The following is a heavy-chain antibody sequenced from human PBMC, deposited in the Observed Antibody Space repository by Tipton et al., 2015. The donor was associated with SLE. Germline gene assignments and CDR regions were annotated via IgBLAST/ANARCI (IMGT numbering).Heavy chain of an antibody. Sequence: TLSLTCTVSGGSISNNSYHWSWIRQPAGKGLEWIGRIYTSGSTNYNPSLKSRATISVDTSKNQFSLKLTSVTAADTAVYYCARHHGSGWLYGLDVWGQGTTVTVSS. V-gene: IGHV4-61*02. CDR3: ARHHGSGWLYGLDV. D-gene: IGHD6-19*01. J-gene: IGHJ6*02. CDR2: IYTSGST. CDR1: GGSISNNSYH.